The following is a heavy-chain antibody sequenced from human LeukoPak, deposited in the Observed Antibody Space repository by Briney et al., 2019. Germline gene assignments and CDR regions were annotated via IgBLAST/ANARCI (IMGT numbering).Heavy chain of an antibody. Sequence: GRSLRLSCAASGFTFSSYGMHWVRQAPGKGLEWVAVISYDGSNKYYADSVKGRFTISRDNSKNTLYLQMNSLRAEDTAVYYCARDRDGWHFDYWGQGTLVTVSS. CDR3: ARDRDGWHFDY. D-gene: IGHD5-24*01. CDR2: ISYDGSNK. V-gene: IGHV3-30*03. J-gene: IGHJ4*02. CDR1: GFTFSSYG.